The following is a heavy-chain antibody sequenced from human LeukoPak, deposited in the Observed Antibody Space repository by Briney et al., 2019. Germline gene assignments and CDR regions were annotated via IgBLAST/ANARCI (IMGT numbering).Heavy chain of an antibody. V-gene: IGHV3-48*03. CDR3: ASLRRIVGATSDY. CDR2: ISSSGNTI. Sequence: PGGSLRLSCAASGFTFSSYEMNWVRQAPGKRLEWVSYISSSGNTIYYADSVKGRFTIPRDNAKNSLYLQMNSLRAEDTAVYYCASLRRIVGATSDYWGQGILVTVSS. CDR1: GFTFSSYE. D-gene: IGHD1-26*01. J-gene: IGHJ4*02.